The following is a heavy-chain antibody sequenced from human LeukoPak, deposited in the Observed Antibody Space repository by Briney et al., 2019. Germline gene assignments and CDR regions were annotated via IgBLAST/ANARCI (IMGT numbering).Heavy chain of an antibody. CDR3: ARVASSVSDI. J-gene: IGHJ3*02. D-gene: IGHD3-16*01. CDR2: ISSSGTP. Sequence: SETLSLTCSVSGDSISDFYWTWIRQPPGKGLEWIGYISSSGTPTYSPSLKSRVSLSADASKNQLSLKVTSETAADTALYYCARVASSVSDIWGQGRLVIVSS. V-gene: IGHV4-59*01. CDR1: GDSISDFY.